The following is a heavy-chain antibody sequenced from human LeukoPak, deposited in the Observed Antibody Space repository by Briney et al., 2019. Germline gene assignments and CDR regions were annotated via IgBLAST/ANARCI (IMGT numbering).Heavy chain of an antibody. Sequence: GGSLRLSCTASEFTFSGYSMSWIRQAPGKGLEWVSYISGSSNYTNYADSVKGRFSISRDNAKNSLYLQMNSLRAEDTAVYYCARDTVLSGYYTFDYWGQGTLVTVSS. CDR2: ISGSSNYT. V-gene: IGHV3-11*05. D-gene: IGHD3-3*01. J-gene: IGHJ4*02. CDR1: EFTFSGYS. CDR3: ARDTVLSGYYTFDY.